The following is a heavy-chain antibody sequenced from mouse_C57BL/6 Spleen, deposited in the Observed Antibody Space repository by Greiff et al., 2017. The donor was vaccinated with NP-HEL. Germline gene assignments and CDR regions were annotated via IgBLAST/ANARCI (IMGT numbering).Heavy chain of an antibody. CDR2: IDPSDSYT. J-gene: IGHJ2*01. Sequence: QVQLKQPGAELVMPGASVKLSCKASGYTFTSYWMHWVKQRPGQGLEWLGEIDPSDSYTNYNQKFKGKSTLTVDKSSSTAYMQLSSLTSEDSAVYYCARGSFDYWGQGTTLTVSS. V-gene: IGHV1-69*01. CDR3: ARGSFDY. CDR1: GYTFTSYW.